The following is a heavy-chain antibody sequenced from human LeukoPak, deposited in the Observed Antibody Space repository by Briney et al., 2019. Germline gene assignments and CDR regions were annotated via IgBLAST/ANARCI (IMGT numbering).Heavy chain of an antibody. CDR3: TRGSIAYYYMDV. CDR1: SVSISSYY. CDR2: IYYSGST. Sequence: SETLSLTCTVSSVSISSYYWSWLPQPPGKGLEWIGNIYYSGSTNYNPSLKSRVTISVGTSKNQLSLKVSSVTPADTAVYYCTRGSIAYYYMDVWGKGTTVTISS. D-gene: IGHD3-22*01. J-gene: IGHJ6*03. V-gene: IGHV4-59*01.